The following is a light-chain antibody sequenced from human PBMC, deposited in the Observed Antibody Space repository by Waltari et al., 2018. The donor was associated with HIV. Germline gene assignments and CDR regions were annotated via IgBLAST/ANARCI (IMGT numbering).Light chain of an antibody. CDR2: GNI. J-gene: IGLJ3*02. Sequence: QSALPQPPSVSGAPGQRVTISCTGTSYNIGTGSDVHSYQPLPGTAPNLLIYGNIFRPSGVPDRFSGSKSGTSAALAITGLQAEDEADYYCQSYDSRLSGSVFGGGTKLTVL. V-gene: IGLV1-40*01. CDR3: QSYDSRLSGSV. CDR1: SYNIGTGSD.